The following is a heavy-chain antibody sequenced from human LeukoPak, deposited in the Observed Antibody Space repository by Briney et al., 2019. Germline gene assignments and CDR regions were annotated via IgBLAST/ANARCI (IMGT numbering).Heavy chain of an antibody. J-gene: IGHJ4*02. CDR3: VPVAVAGN. CDR1: GFTFSTFS. CDR2: ISSSSILI. D-gene: IGHD6-19*01. Sequence: GGSLRLSCAASGFTFSTFSMNWVRQAPGKGLEWVSSISSSSILIYYADSVKGRFTISRDNAKNSLYLQMNSLRAEDTAVYYCVPVAVAGNWGQGTLVTVSS. V-gene: IGHV3-21*01.